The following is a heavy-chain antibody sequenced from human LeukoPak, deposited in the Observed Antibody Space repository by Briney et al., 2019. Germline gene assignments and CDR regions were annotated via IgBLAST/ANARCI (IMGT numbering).Heavy chain of an antibody. CDR2: ISGSGGST. D-gene: IGHD4-11*01. V-gene: IGHV3-23*01. Sequence: GGSLRLSCAASGFTFSSYGMSWVRQAPGKGLEWVSAISGSGGSTYYADSVKGRFTISRDNYKNALYLQMNSLRAEDTAVYYCAKGNGFYYYYYYMDVWGKGTTVTISS. CDR1: GFTFSSYG. J-gene: IGHJ6*03. CDR3: AKGNGFYYYYYYMDV.